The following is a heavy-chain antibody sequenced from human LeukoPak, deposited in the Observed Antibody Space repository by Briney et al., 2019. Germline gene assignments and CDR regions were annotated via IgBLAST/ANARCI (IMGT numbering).Heavy chain of an antibody. D-gene: IGHD1-1*01. V-gene: IGHV3-23*01. CDR1: EFILSSYA. CDR2: ISGNGAHP. CDR3: ARDSVVHLKGGYFDY. J-gene: IGHJ4*02. Sequence: GGSLRLSCEASEFILSSYAMSWVRQAPGKGLEWVSSISGNGAHPYYADSVRGRFTISRDNAKNSLYLQMNSLRAEDTAVYYCARDSVVHLKGGYFDYWGQGTLVTVSS.